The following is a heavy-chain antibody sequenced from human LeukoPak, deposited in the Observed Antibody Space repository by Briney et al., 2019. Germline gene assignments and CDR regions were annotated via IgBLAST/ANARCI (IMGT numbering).Heavy chain of an antibody. CDR2: ISAYNGNT. J-gene: IGHJ5*01. V-gene: IGHV1-18*01. D-gene: IGHD3-3*01. CDR3: ARGHLSTIFGVVTIAWFDS. Sequence: ASVKVSCKASGYTFTSYGISWVRQAPGQGLEWMGWISAYNGNTNYAQKLQGRVTMTTDTSTSTAYMELRSLRSDDTAVYFCARGHLSTIFGVVTIAWFDSWGQGTLVTVSS. CDR1: GYTFTSYG.